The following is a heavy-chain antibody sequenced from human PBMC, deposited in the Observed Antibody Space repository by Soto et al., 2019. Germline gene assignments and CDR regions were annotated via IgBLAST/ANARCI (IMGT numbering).Heavy chain of an antibody. CDR3: ARDEGPPYNYYYDSSGYYLDY. D-gene: IGHD3-22*01. CDR1: GGTFSSYA. J-gene: IGHJ4*02. V-gene: IGHV1-69*13. CDR2: IIPIFGTA. Sequence: ASVKVSCKASGGTFSSYAISWVRQAPGQGLEWMGGIIPIFGTANYAQKFQGRVTITADESTSTAYMELSSLRSEETAVYYCARDEGPPYNYYYDSSGYYLDYWGQGTLVTVSS.